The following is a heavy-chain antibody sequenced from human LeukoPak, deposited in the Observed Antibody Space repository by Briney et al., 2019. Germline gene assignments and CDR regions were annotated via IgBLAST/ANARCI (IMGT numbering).Heavy chain of an antibody. CDR3: ATERGYSYGYGYDY. CDR2: FDPGDGET. Sequence: ASVKVSCKVSGYTLTELSMHWVRQAPGKGLEWMGGFDPGDGETIYAQKFQGRVTMTEDTSTDTAYMELSSLRSEDTAVYYCATERGYSYGYGYDYWGQGTLVTVSS. D-gene: IGHD5-18*01. CDR1: GYTLTELS. J-gene: IGHJ4*02. V-gene: IGHV1-24*01.